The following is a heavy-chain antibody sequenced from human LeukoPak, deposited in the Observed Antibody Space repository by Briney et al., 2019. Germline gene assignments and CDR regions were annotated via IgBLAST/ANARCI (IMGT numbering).Heavy chain of an antibody. CDR1: GFTFSRYS. V-gene: IGHV3-21*01. CDR2: ISDTGYYI. Sequence: GGSLRLSCAAFGFTFSRYSMNWVRQAPGKGLEWVSSISDTGYYIYYADSVKGRFTISRDNAKNSLSLQMNNLRADDTGIYYCANHFACGATTCPSFDHWGQGTLVTVSS. J-gene: IGHJ4*02. CDR3: ANHFACGATTCPSFDH. D-gene: IGHD2-21*01.